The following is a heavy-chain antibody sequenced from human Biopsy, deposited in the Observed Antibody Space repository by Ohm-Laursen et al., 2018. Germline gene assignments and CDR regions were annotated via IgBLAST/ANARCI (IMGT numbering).Heavy chain of an antibody. V-gene: IGHV1-2*02. CDR1: GYTYPDYY. Sequence: SVKVSCKASGYTYPDYYVHWVRQAPGQGLEWMGWIKPNNGDTDYSQRFQGRVTLAWDRSTSTGYMEVSSLRSGGTALYYCATRGGDDFWSGHYSEIYYYYTLDVWGQGTTVTVSS. CDR2: IKPNNGDT. CDR3: ATRGGDDFWSGHYSEIYYYYTLDV. J-gene: IGHJ6*02. D-gene: IGHD3-3*01.